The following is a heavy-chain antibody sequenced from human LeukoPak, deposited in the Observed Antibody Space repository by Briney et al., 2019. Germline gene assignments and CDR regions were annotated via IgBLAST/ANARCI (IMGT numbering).Heavy chain of an antibody. J-gene: IGHJ4*02. CDR3: ASPEGGYSYGYVY. D-gene: IGHD5-18*01. V-gene: IGHV1-69*13. CDR2: IIPIFGTA. Sequence: ASVKVSCKASGGTFSSYAISWVRQAPGQGLEWMGGIIPIFGTANYAQKFQGRVTITADESTSTAYMGLSSLRSEDTAVYYCASPEGGYSYGYVYWGQGTLVTVSS. CDR1: GGTFSSYA.